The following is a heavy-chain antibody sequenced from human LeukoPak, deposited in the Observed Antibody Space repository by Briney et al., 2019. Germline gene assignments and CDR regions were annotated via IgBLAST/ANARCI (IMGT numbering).Heavy chain of an antibody. CDR3: AKDQYYDSSGYLDY. CDR2: IYSGGST. D-gene: IGHD3-22*01. CDR1: GFTVSSNY. J-gene: IGHJ4*02. Sequence: GGSLRLSCAASGFTVSSNYMSWVRQAPGKGLEWVSVIYSGGSTYYADSVKGRFTISRDNSKNTLYLQMNSLRAEDTAVYYCAKDQYYDSSGYLDYWGQGTLVTVSS. V-gene: IGHV3-66*01.